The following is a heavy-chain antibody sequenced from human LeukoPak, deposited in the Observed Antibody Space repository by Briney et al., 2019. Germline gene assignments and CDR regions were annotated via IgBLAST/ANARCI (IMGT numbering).Heavy chain of an antibody. Sequence: GGSLRLSCAASGFTFSNYAMNWVRQTQGKGLEWVSSISSSGISTYYADSVKGRFTMSRDNSRTTLFLQMNGLRAEDTAIYYCAKGGSRRFFDWLLSPDYWGQGTLVTVSS. CDR1: GFTFSNYA. V-gene: IGHV3-23*01. D-gene: IGHD3-9*01. J-gene: IGHJ4*02. CDR2: ISSSGIST. CDR3: AKGGSRRFFDWLLSPDY.